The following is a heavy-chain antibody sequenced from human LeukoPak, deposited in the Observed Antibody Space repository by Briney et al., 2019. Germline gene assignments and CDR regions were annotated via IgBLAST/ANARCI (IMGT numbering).Heavy chain of an antibody. CDR2: ISSSSSYI. Sequence: GGSLRLSCAASGFTFSSYAMHWVRQAPGKGLEWVSSISSSSSYIYYADSVKGRFTISRDNAKNSLYLQMNSLRAEDTAVYYCARDSETDAFDIWGQGTMVTVSS. CDR3: ARDSETDAFDI. J-gene: IGHJ3*02. CDR1: GFTFSSYA. V-gene: IGHV3-21*01.